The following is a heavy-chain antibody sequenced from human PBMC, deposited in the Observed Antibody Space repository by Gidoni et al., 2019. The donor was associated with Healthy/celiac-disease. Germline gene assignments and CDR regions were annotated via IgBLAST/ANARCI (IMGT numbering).Heavy chain of an antibody. V-gene: IGHV4-61*02. CDR3: ATTVLNYDFWSGSNDY. CDR1: GCSTSSGSYY. CDR2: IYTSGST. J-gene: IGHJ4*02. D-gene: IGHD3-3*01. Sequence: QVQLQESCPGLVKPSQTLSLTCTVSGCSTSSGSYYCSWTRQPAGKGLEWIGRIYTSGSTNYNPSLKSRVTISVDTSKNKFSLKLSSVTAADTAVYYCATTVLNYDFWSGSNDYWGQGTLVTVSS.